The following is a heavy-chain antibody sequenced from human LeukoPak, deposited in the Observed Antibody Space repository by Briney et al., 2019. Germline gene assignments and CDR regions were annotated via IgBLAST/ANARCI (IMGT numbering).Heavy chain of an antibody. CDR2: ISAYNGNT. CDR1: GYAFTSYG. Sequence: ASVNVSCKASGYAFTSYGISWVRQAPGQGLEWMGWISAYNGNTNYAQKLQGRVTMTTDTSTSTAYMELRSLRSDDTAVYYCARDSGIAVAGTDFDYWGQGTLVTVSS. V-gene: IGHV1-18*01. CDR3: ARDSGIAVAGTDFDY. D-gene: IGHD6-19*01. J-gene: IGHJ4*02.